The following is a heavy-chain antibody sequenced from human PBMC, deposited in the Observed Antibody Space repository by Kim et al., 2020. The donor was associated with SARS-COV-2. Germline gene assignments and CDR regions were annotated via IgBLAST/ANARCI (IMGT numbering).Heavy chain of an antibody. CDR3: VKARVRGARHEAFDV. D-gene: IGHD3-10*01. Sequence: GGSLRLSCAGYGFAFDDYIIHWVRQPPGKGLQWVSLISWDGGFTNYADSVKGRFTISRDNSKNSLFLEMRSLRVEDTALYYCVKARVRGARHEAFDVWGQGTVVTVSS. CDR1: GFAFDDYI. V-gene: IGHV3-43*01. CDR2: ISWDGGFT. J-gene: IGHJ3*01.